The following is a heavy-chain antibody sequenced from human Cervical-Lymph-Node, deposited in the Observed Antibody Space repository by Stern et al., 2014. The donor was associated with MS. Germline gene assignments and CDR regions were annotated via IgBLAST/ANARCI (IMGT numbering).Heavy chain of an antibody. CDR1: GGTFNVYA. J-gene: IGHJ6*02. CDR2: IIPIIGTA. Sequence: VQLVESGAEVKKPGSSVKVSCKASGGTFNVYAINLLRQAPGQGLEWMGGIIPIIGTANYAQNFQGRVTITADESTRTSSMQLSSLRSDDTAVYYCARDGRHTNNFGLDVWGQGTTVTVSS. V-gene: IGHV1-69*01. CDR3: ARDGRHTNNFGLDV.